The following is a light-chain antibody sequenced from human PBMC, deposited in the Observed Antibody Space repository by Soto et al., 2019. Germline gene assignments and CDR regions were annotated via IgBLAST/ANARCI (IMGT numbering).Light chain of an antibody. Sequence: EIVLTQSPATLSLSPGERATLSCRASQSVSSYLAWYQQKPGQAPRLLIYDASNRATGIPARFSGSGSGTAVTLTISSLEPEDFAVYYCQQRSNWPPWTFGRGTKVEIK. CDR3: QQRSNWPPWT. CDR1: QSVSSY. V-gene: IGKV3-11*01. J-gene: IGKJ1*01. CDR2: DAS.